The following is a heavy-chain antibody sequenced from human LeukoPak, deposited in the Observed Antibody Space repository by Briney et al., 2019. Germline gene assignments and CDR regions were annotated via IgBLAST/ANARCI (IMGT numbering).Heavy chain of an antibody. Sequence: SETLSLTCIVSGVSISSNRYHWGWIRQPPGKGLEWIGSISYSGSTYYNLSLKSRVTISIDTSNNQFFLKLASVAAADTAVYYCARERAAPGHIDYWGHGILVTVSS. CDR2: ISYSGST. J-gene: IGHJ4*01. D-gene: IGHD6-13*01. CDR1: GVSISSNRYH. CDR3: ARERAAPGHIDY. V-gene: IGHV4-39*02.